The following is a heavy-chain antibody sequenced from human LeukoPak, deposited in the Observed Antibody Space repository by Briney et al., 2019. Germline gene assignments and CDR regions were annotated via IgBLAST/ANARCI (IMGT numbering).Heavy chain of an antibody. D-gene: IGHD3-10*01. CDR2: IYYSGST. V-gene: IGHV4-39*07. CDR3: ARDRASVWFGELLLGAFDI. J-gene: IGHJ3*02. Sequence: PSETLSLTCTVSGGSISSSSYYWGWIRQPPGKGLEWIGSIYYSGSTYYNPSLKSRVTISVDTSKNQFSLKLSSVTAADTAVYYCARDRASVWFGELLLGAFDIWGQGTMVTVSS. CDR1: GGSISSSSYY.